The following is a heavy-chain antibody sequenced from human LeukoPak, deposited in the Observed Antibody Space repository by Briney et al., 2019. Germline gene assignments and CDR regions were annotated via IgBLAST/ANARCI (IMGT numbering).Heavy chain of an antibody. CDR2: IYYIGTT. V-gene: IGHV4-59*01. CDR3: ARQRVRLRSNDAFDV. Sequence: SETLSLTCSVSGGSISGKYWSWIRQSPGKGLEWIGYIYYIGTTKYNPSLKSRVTISIDTSKNQFSLKLSSVTAADTAVYYCARQRVRLRSNDAFDVWGQGTMVTVSS. D-gene: IGHD4-17*01. CDR1: GGSISGKY. J-gene: IGHJ3*01.